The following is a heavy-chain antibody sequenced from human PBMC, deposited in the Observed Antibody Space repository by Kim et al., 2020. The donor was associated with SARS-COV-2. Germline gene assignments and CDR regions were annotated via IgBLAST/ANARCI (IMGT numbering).Heavy chain of an antibody. CDR2: ISHSRST. CDR3: AKGLTKNYYDSSGYPYFDY. J-gene: IGHJ4*02. Sequence: SETLSLTCAVYGGSFSGYYWSWIRQPPGKGLEWIGEISHSRSTNYNPSLKSRVTITVDTSKNQFSLKLSSVTAADTAVYYCAKGLTKNYYDSSGYPYFDYWGQGTLVTVSS. V-gene: IGHV4-34*01. CDR1: GGSFSGYY. D-gene: IGHD3-22*01.